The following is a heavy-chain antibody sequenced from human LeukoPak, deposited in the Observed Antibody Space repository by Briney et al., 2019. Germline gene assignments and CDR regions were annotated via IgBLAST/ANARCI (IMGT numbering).Heavy chain of an antibody. Sequence: GASVNVSCKASGGTFSSYAISWVRQAPGQGLEWMGGIIPIFGTANYAQKFQGRVTITADESTSTAYMELSSLRSEDTAVYYCAGGYYDSSGYYYGFDYWGQGTLVTVSS. CDR1: GGTFSSYA. J-gene: IGHJ4*02. D-gene: IGHD3-22*01. CDR3: AGGYYDSSGYYYGFDY. V-gene: IGHV1-69*13. CDR2: IIPIFGTA.